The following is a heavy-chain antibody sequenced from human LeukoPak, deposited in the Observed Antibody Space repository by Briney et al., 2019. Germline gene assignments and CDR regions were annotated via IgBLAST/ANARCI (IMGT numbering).Heavy chain of an antibody. CDR2: ISSSGSTI. Sequence: GGSLRLSCAASGFTFSSYEMNWVRQAPGKGLEWVSYISSSGSTIYYADSVKGRFTISRDNAKNSLYLQMNSLRAEDTAVYYCARDPNYGSGSYYRNWFDPWGQGTLVTVSS. CDR1: GFTFSSYE. J-gene: IGHJ5*02. CDR3: ARDPNYGSGSYYRNWFDP. V-gene: IGHV3-48*03. D-gene: IGHD3-10*01.